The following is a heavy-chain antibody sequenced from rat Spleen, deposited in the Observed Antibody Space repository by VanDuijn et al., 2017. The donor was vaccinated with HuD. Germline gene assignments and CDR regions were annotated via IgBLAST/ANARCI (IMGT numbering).Heavy chain of an antibody. CDR3: TRGTYFRH. J-gene: IGHJ2*01. D-gene: IGHD4-6*01. V-gene: IGHV5-22*01. CDR1: GLSFSNYD. Sequence: EVQLMESGGGLVQPGRSMKLSCAASGLSFSNYDMAWVRQAPTKGLEWVASISYDGTAAYYRDSVKGRFTLSRDTAQNTLYLQMNSLRSEDTATYYCTRGTYFRHWGQGVMVTVSS. CDR2: ISYDGTAA.